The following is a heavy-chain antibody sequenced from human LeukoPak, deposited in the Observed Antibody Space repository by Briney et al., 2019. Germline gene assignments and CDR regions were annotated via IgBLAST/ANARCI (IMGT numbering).Heavy chain of an antibody. V-gene: IGHV4-34*01. CDR2: INHSGST. D-gene: IGHD3-16*02. Sequence: SETLSLTCAVYGGSFSGYYCSWIRQPPGKGLEWIGEINHSGSTNYNPSLKSRVTISVDTSKNQFSLKLSSVTAADTAVYYCARGCRDYVWGSYRHLPDFDYWGQGTLVTVSS. J-gene: IGHJ4*02. CDR1: GGSFSGYY. CDR3: ARGCRDYVWGSYRHLPDFDY.